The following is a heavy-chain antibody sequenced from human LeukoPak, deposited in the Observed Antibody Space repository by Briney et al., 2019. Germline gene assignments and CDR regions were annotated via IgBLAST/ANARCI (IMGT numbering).Heavy chain of an antibody. D-gene: IGHD2/OR15-2a*01. CDR3: ARSIGFCDY. Sequence: GGSLRLSCAASGFTFTSYSMSWVRQAPGKGLEWVSGTSDRGDYTYYADSVKGRFTISRDNSKNTLYLQMNSLRAEDTAVYYCARSIGFCDYWGQGTLVTVSS. CDR2: TSDRGDYT. V-gene: IGHV3-23*01. J-gene: IGHJ4*02. CDR1: GFTFTSYS.